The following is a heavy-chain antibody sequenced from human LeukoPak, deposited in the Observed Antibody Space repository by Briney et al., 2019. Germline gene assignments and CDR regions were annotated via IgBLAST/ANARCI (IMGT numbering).Heavy chain of an antibody. CDR2: IKQDGSEK. J-gene: IGHJ4*02. V-gene: IGHV3-7*01. D-gene: IGHD1-26*01. Sequence: PGGSLRLSCAASGFTFSSYWMSWVRQAPGKGLEWVANIKQDGSEKYYVDSVKGRFTISRDNAKNSLYLQMNSLRAEDTAVYYCVRDRHYIVGATSGSDYWGQGTLVTVSS. CDR3: VRDRHYIVGATSGSDY. CDR1: GFTFSSYW.